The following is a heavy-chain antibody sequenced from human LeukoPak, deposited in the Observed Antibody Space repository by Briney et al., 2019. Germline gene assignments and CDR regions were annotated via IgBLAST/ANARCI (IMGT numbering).Heavy chain of an antibody. CDR2: INTNTGNP. V-gene: IGHV7-4-1*02. D-gene: IGHD6-13*01. CDR3: ARDRDSSSWYVKSSGYFDY. J-gene: IGHJ4*02. Sequence: ASVKVSCKASGYTFTSYAMNWVRQAPGQGLEWMGWINTNTGNPTYAQGFTGRFVFSLDTSVSTAYLQISGLKAEDTAVYYCARDRDSSSWYVKSSGYFDYWGQGTLVTVSS. CDR1: GYTFTSYA.